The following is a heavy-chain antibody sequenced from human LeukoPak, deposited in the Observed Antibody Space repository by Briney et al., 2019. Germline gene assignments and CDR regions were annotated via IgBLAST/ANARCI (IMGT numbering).Heavy chain of an antibody. CDR3: TRDPPQSISSSYFDY. Sequence: GGSLRLSCAASGFTFSSYAMSWVRQAPGKGLEWVGFIRSKAYGGTTEYAASVKGRFTISRDDSKSIAYLQMNSLKTEDTAVYYCTRDPPQSISSSYFDYWGQGTLVTVSS. D-gene: IGHD6-6*01. CDR2: IRSKAYGGTT. J-gene: IGHJ4*02. CDR1: GFTFSSYA. V-gene: IGHV3-49*04.